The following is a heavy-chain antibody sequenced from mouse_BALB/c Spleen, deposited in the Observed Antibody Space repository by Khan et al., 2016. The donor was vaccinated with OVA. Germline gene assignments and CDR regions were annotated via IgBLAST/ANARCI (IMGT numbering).Heavy chain of an antibody. D-gene: IGHD3-2*02. CDR2: IYPGTDYT. CDR3: ARGEALYYFDY. V-gene: IGHV1-76*01. J-gene: IGHJ2*01. CDR1: GYIFTSYW. Sequence: QVQLKESGAELVRPGASVKLSCKASGYIFTSYWIHWVRQRSGQGLEWIARIYPGTDYTSYNEKVKDKATLTADKSSSTAYMQLSSLKSEDSAVYYCARGEALYYFDYGGQGTTLTVSA.